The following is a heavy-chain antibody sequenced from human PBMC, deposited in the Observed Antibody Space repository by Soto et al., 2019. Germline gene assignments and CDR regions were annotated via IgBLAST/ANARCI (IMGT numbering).Heavy chain of an antibody. V-gene: IGHV4-31*03. D-gene: IGHD3-22*01. CDR3: AGLSDSSGYNFDY. J-gene: IGHJ4*02. CDR2: IYYSGST. Sequence: SETLSLTCTVSGGSISSGGYYWSWIRQHPGKGLEWIGYIYYSGSTYYNPSLKSRVTISVDTSKNQFSLKLSSVTAADTAVYYCAGLSDSSGYNFDYWGQGTLVTVSS. CDR1: GGSISSGGYY.